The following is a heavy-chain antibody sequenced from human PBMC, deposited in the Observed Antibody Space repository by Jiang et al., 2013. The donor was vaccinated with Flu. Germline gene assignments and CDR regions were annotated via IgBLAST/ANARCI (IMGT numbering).Heavy chain of an antibody. CDR1: GGSISSYY. V-gene: IGHV4-59*08. CDR3: ARLPYDSSGYYYSSIPEDYWYF. J-gene: IGHJ2*01. CDR2: IYYSGST. Sequence: GPGLVKPSETLSLTCTVSGGSISSYYWSWIRQPPGKGLEWIGYIYYSGSTNYNPSLKSRVTISVDTSKNQFSLKLSSVTAADTAVYYCARLPYDSSGYYYSSIPEDYWYF. D-gene: IGHD3-22*01.